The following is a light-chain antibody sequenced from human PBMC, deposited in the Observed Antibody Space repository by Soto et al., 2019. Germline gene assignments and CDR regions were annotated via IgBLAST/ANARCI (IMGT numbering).Light chain of an antibody. Sequence: EVVLTQSPATLSLSPGQRATLSCRASQSVITYLAWYQQKPGQAPTLLMYGASSRAAGIPDRFSGSGSGTDFTLTISRLEPEDFAVYSCQQYASSPWTFGQGTKVDIK. CDR1: QSVITY. CDR3: QQYASSPWT. CDR2: GAS. J-gene: IGKJ1*01. V-gene: IGKV3-20*01.